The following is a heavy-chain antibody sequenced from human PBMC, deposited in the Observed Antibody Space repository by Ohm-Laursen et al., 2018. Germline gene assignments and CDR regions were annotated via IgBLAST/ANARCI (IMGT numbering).Heavy chain of an antibody. CDR1: GFTVRSNY. CDR2: IYTGGST. J-gene: IGHJ5*02. D-gene: IGHD6-19*01. CDR3: ARAVGSGWYNHWFDP. Sequence: LRLSCAASGFTVRSNYMSWVRQAPGKGLEWVSLIYTGGSTYYADSVKGKFTISRDNSKNTLYLQMNSLRVEDTAVYYCARAVGSGWYNHWFDPWGRGTLVIVSS. V-gene: IGHV3-66*01.